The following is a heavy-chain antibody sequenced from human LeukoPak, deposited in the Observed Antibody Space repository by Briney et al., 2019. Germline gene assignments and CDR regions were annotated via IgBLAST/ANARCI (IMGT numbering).Heavy chain of an antibody. CDR1: GFTFSSYE. Sequence: GGSLRLSCAASGFTFSSYEMNWVRQAPGKGLEWVSYISSSGSTIYYADSVKGRFTISRDNAKNSLYLQMNSLRAEDTAVYYCARDEYDILTGYSLDYWGQGTLVTVSS. D-gene: IGHD3-9*01. CDR3: ARDEYDILTGYSLDY. J-gene: IGHJ4*02. CDR2: ISSSGSTI. V-gene: IGHV3-48*03.